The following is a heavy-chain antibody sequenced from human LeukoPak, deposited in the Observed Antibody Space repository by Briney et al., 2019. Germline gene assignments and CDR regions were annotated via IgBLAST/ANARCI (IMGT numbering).Heavy chain of an antibody. CDR2: ISSSSSYI. J-gene: IGHJ4*02. CDR3: AKCPLMAARPVDY. Sequence: KPGGSLRLSCAASGFTFSSYSMNWVRQAPGKGLEWVSSISSSSSYIYYADSVKGRFTISRDNAKNSLYLQMNSLRAEDTAVYYCAKCPLMAARPVDYWGQGTLVTVSS. CDR1: GFTFSSYS. V-gene: IGHV3-21*01. D-gene: IGHD6-6*01.